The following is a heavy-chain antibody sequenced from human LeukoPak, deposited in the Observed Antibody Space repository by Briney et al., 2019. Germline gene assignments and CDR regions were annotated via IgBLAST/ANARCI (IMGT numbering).Heavy chain of an antibody. CDR2: ISAYNGNT. V-gene: IGHV1-18*01. CDR3: ARVEGGNSDSRYYYYYGMDV. Sequence: GASVKVSCKASGYTFTSYGISWVRQAPGQGLEWMGWISAYNGNTNYAQKLQGRVTMTTDTSTSTAYMELRSLRSDDTAVYYCARVEGGNSDSRYYYYYGMDVWGQGTTVTVSS. D-gene: IGHD4-23*01. CDR1: GYTFTSYG. J-gene: IGHJ6*02.